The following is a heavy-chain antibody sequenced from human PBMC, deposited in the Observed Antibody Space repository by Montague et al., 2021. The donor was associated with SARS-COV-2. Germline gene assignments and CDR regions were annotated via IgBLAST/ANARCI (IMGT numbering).Heavy chain of an antibody. D-gene: IGHD6-6*01. Sequence: SETLSLTCAVYGVSFSGYYWSWIRQPPGKGLEWIGEINHSGSTNYNPSLKSRVTISMDTSKNQFSLKLSSVTAADTAVYYCARGVRQLGVRYYYYYIDVWDKGTTVTVSS. CDR3: ARGVRQLGVRYYYYYIDV. J-gene: IGHJ6*03. CDR2: INHSGST. CDR1: GVSFSGYY. V-gene: IGHV4-34*01.